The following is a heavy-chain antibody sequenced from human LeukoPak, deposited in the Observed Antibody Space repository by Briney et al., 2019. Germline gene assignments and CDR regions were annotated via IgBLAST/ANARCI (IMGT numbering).Heavy chain of an antibody. Sequence: PSETLSLTCTVSGGSISNYYWSWIRQPPGKGLEWIGFIHSNGIANYNRSLNSRASISRDTSRSQVSLKLSSVTAVDTAVYYCASSNLGSLGQFDSWGQGTLVTVSS. CDR2: IHSNGIA. CDR3: ASSNLGSLGQFDS. D-gene: IGHD3-10*01. CDR1: GGSISNYY. V-gene: IGHV4-59*01. J-gene: IGHJ5*01.